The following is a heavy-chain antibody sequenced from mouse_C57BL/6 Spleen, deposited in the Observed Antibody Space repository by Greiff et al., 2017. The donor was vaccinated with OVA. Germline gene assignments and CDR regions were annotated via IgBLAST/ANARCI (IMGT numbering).Heavy chain of an antibody. J-gene: IGHJ2*01. Sequence: QVQLQQSGAELVRPGTSVKLSCKASGYTFTNYWMHWVKQRPGQGLEWIGVIDPSDSYTNYNQKFKGKATLTVDTSSSTAYMQLSSLTSEDSAVYYCARRDYDYDRYWGQGTTLTVSS. CDR3: ARRDYDYDRY. CDR2: IDPSDSYT. V-gene: IGHV1-59*01. CDR1: GYTFTNYW. D-gene: IGHD2-4*01.